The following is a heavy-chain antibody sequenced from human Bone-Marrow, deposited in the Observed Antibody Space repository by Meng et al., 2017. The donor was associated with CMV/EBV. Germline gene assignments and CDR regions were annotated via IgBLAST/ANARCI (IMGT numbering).Heavy chain of an antibody. CDR1: GESFNGYY. CDR3: ATLSGYCSGGSCYPDV. J-gene: IGHJ4*02. CDR2: INHSGTT. D-gene: IGHD2-15*01. Sequence: SETLSLTCTVYGESFNGYYWNWIRQPPGKGLEWIGEINHSGTTNYNPSLKSRVTISVDTSKKQFSLKLTCVTAADPAVYYCATLSGYCSGGSCYPDVWGQGTMVTVSS. V-gene: IGHV4-34*01.